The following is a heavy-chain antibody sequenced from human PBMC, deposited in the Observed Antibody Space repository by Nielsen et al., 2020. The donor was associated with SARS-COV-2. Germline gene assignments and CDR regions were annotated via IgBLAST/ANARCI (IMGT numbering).Heavy chain of an antibody. Sequence: GGSLRLSCVASGLIFSRFGMHWVRQAPGKGLEWVSSIGPRSTYISYADSVKGRFTISRDNAKNSLYLQMNSLRAEDTAVYYCARDLTSSHVNLDYWGQGTLVTVSS. CDR2: IGPRSTYI. J-gene: IGHJ4*02. CDR3: ARDLTSSHVNLDY. V-gene: IGHV3-21*01. D-gene: IGHD2-2*01. CDR1: GLIFSRFG.